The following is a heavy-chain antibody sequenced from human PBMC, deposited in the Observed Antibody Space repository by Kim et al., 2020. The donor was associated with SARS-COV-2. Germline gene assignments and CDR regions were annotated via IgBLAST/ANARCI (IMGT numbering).Heavy chain of an antibody. CDR3: ARGGQHTYGYDY. Sequence: GGSLRLSCAGSGFTVSSYAMSWVRQAPGKGLEWVSSISGSGDNTYYADSVNGRFTISRDNSKKTLYLQMNSLSADDTAVYYCARGGQHTYGYDYWGQGT. J-gene: IGHJ4*02. CDR1: GFTVSSYA. V-gene: IGHV3-23*01. CDR2: ISGSGDNT. D-gene: IGHD5-18*01.